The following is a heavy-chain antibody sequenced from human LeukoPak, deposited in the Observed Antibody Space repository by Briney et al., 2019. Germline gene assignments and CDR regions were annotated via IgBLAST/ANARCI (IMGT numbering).Heavy chain of an antibody. CDR2: ISAYNGNT. V-gene: IGHV1-18*01. Sequence: ASVKVSCKASGYTFTTYNINWVRQAPGQGLEWMGWISAYNGNTNYAQKLQGRVTMTTDTSTSTAYMELRSLRSDDTAVYYCARDSITMIVVVKGYFDYWGQGTLVTVSS. CDR3: ARDSITMIVVVKGYFDY. J-gene: IGHJ4*02. D-gene: IGHD3-22*01. CDR1: GYTFTTYN.